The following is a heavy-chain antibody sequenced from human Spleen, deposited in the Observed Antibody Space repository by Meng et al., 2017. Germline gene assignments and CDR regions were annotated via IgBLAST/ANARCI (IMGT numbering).Heavy chain of an antibody. D-gene: IGHD6-13*01. J-gene: IGHJ4*02. CDR2: INHSGST. Sequence: QVQVTQWGAGLLKPSETLSLTCVVSGGSFSDYYWSWIRQPPGKGLEWIGEINHSGSTNYNPSLESRATISVDTSQNNLSLKLSSVTAADSAVYYCARATAAGFDYWGQGTLVTVSS. CDR3: ARATAAGFDY. CDR1: GGSFSDYY. V-gene: IGHV4-34*01.